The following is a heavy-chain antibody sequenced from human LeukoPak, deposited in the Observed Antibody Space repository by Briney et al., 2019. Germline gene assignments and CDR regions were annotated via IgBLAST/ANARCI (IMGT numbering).Heavy chain of an antibody. V-gene: IGHV1-69*05. Sequence: GSSVKVPCKASGGTFSSYAISWVRQAPGQGLEWMGGIIPIFGTANYAQKFQGRVTITTDESTSTAYMELSSLRSEDTAVYYCAREIAEAGLYYFDYWGQGTLVTVSS. CDR1: GGTFSSYA. D-gene: IGHD6-19*01. J-gene: IGHJ4*02. CDR3: AREIAEAGLYYFDY. CDR2: IIPIFGTA.